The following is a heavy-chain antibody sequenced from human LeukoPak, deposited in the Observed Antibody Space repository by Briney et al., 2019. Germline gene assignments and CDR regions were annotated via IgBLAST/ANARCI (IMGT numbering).Heavy chain of an antibody. CDR1: GFTVSTNY. CDR3: STDPPGYRDYLSDP. J-gene: IGHJ5*02. V-gene: IGHV3-53*01. Sequence: GGSPRLSCAASGFTVSTNYMSWVRLAPGKGLEWVSLIYSGGSTYYADSVKGRFTISRDKSKNTLYPQMNGLRDEDTAVYYCSTDPPGYRDYLSDPWGQGTLVTVSS. D-gene: IGHD5-12*01. CDR2: IYSGGST.